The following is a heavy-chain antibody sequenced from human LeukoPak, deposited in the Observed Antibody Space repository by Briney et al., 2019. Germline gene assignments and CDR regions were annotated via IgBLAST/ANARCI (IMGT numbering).Heavy chain of an antibody. V-gene: IGHV3-7*05. Sequence: GGSLRLSCAASGFTLSNYWMGWVRQAPGKGLEWVANIKYDGSEIYYVDSVKGRFTISRDNAAKSPYLQMNSLRAEDTAIYYCTRDETWGQGTLVTVSS. CDR1: GFTLSNYW. CDR3: TRDET. CDR2: IKYDGSEI. J-gene: IGHJ4*02.